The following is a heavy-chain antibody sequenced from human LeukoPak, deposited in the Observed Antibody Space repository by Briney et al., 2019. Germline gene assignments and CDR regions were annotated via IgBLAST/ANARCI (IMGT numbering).Heavy chain of an antibody. CDR2: ILTGAGST. CDR3: AKFRGQLLPYYYMDV. J-gene: IGHJ6*03. Sequence: GGSLRLSCAASGFTFTNYALSWVRQAPGKGLEWVSTILTGAGSTYYADSVKGRFTVSRDNSKNTLFLQMDSLRAEDTAVYYCAKFRGQLLPYYYMDVWGKGTTVTVSS. D-gene: IGHD2/OR15-2a*01. V-gene: IGHV3-23*01. CDR1: GFTFTNYA.